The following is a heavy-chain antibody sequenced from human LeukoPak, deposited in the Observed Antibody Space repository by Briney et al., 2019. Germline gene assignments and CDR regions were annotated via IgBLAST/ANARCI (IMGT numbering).Heavy chain of an antibody. Sequence: GGSLRLSCAASGFTFSNSWMHWVRQAPGKGLVWVSRSKSDGTSTTYADSVKGRFTISRDNAKNTLYLQMNSLRVEDTALYYCAREGSGSPHYGMDVWGQGTTVTVSS. CDR2: SKSDGTST. CDR1: GFTFSNSW. CDR3: AREGSGSPHYGMDV. V-gene: IGHV3-74*01. D-gene: IGHD3-10*01. J-gene: IGHJ6*02.